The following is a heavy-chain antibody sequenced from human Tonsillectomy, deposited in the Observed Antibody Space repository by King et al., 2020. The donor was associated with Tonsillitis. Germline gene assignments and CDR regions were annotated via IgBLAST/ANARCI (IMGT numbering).Heavy chain of an antibody. CDR2: IIPILDIA. CDR1: GGTFSSYG. J-gene: IGHJ4*02. D-gene: IGHD5-24*01. V-gene: IGHV1-69*09. Sequence: VQLVQSGAEVKKPGSSVKVSCKASGGTFSSYGITWVRQAPGQGLEWMGRIIPILDIANYAQKFQGRVTITADKSTSTAYMELSSLRSEDTAVYYCARGVNGYNSYYFDYWGQGTLVTVSS. CDR3: ARGVNGYNSYYFDY.